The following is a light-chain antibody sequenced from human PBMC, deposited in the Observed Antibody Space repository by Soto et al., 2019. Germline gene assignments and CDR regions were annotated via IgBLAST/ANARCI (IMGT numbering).Light chain of an antibody. Sequence: QSALTQPASVSGSPGQSITISCTGTSSDVGSYNLVSWYQQHPGKAPKLMIYEGSKRPSGVSNRFAGSKSGNTASLTISGLQAEDEADYYCCSLAGSSPVVFGGGTKVTVL. CDR1: SSDVGSYNL. CDR2: EGS. CDR3: CSLAGSSPVV. V-gene: IGLV2-23*01. J-gene: IGLJ2*01.